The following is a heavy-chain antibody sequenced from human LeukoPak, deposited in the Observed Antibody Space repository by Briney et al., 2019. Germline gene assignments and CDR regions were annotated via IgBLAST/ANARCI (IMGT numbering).Heavy chain of an antibody. Sequence: SETLSLTCTVSGDSISNYYWSWIRQPAGKGLEWIGRIYTSGSTNYNPSLKSRVTMSVDTSKNQFSLKLSSVTAADTAVYYCARSRLAVKTRDKSIAAAGTFARQWYFDLWGRGTLVTVSS. D-gene: IGHD6-13*01. CDR2: IYTSGST. J-gene: IGHJ2*01. V-gene: IGHV4-4*07. CDR1: GDSISNYY. CDR3: ARSRLAVKTRDKSIAAAGTFARQWYFDL.